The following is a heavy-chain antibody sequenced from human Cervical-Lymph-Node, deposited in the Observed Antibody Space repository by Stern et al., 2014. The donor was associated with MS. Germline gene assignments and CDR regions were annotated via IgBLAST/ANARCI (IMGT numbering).Heavy chain of an antibody. CDR1: GG. V-gene: IGHV1-69*06. CDR3: ARGSGDNWFGP. Sequence: VQLVESGAEVKKPGSSVKVSCKSSGGISWVRQAPGQGLEWMGGVIPFVRTSNYAQKVQGRVTITADTSTNTTYLHLSRLTSADTAVYYCARGSGDNWFGPWGQGTLVTVSS. J-gene: IGHJ5*02. CDR2: VIPFVRTS. D-gene: IGHD3-10*01.